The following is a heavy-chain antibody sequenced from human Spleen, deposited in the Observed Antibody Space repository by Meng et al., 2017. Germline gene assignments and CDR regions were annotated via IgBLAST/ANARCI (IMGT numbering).Heavy chain of an antibody. D-gene: IGHD5-24*01. CDR1: GYTFTRYA. CDR3: ARARDGYNIWGDY. J-gene: IGHJ4*02. CDR2: INTNTGNP. Sequence: ASVKVSCKASGYTFTRYAVNWVRQAPGQGLQWMGWINTNTGNPTYAQGFTGRYVFSLDTSVSRAYLQISSLKAEDTAVYYCARARDGYNIWGDYWGQGTLVTVSS. V-gene: IGHV7-4-1*02.